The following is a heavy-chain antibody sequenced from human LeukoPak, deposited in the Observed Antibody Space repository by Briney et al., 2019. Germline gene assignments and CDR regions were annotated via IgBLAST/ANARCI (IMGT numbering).Heavy chain of an antibody. CDR3: AKEWELPGLDY. CDR2: ISYDGRSK. D-gene: IGHD1-26*01. J-gene: IGHJ4*02. V-gene: IGHV3-30*18. Sequence: GRSLRLSCAASGFSFSRYGIHWVRQAPGKGLEWVAVISYDGRSKYYADSVKGRFAISRDDSKNTVYLQMNSLRAEDTAVYYCAKEWELPGLDYWGQGTLVTVSS. CDR1: GFSFSRYG.